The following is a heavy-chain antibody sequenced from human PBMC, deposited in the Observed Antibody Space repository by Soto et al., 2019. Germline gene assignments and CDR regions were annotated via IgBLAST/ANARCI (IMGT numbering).Heavy chain of an antibody. D-gene: IGHD6-19*01. V-gene: IGHV4-34*01. Sequence: PSETLSLTCAVYGGSFSGYYWSWIRQPPGKGLEWIGEINHSGSTNYNPSLKSRVTISVDTSKNQFSLKLSSVTAADTAVYYCARGSKQWLVTYRKNYYYGMDVWGQGTTVTVSS. CDR2: INHSGST. CDR1: GGSFSGYY. CDR3: ARGSKQWLVTYRKNYYYGMDV. J-gene: IGHJ6*02.